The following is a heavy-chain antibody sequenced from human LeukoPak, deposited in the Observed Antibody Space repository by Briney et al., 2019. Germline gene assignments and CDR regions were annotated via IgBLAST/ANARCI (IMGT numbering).Heavy chain of an antibody. D-gene: IGHD6-6*01. V-gene: IGHV4-34*01. CDR2: INHGGST. CDR1: GGSFSDYH. J-gene: IGHJ4*02. CDR3: AGSIAARLDY. Sequence: SETLSLTCAVYGGSFSDYHWSWIRQPPGKGLEWIGEINHGGSTNYNPSLKSRVTISVDTSKNQFSLKLSSVTAADTAVYYCAGSIAARLDYWGQGTLVTVSS.